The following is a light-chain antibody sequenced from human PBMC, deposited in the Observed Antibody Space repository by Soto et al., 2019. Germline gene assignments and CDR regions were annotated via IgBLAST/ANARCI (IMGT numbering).Light chain of an antibody. CDR3: SSYAGSNGVL. V-gene: IGLV2-8*01. CDR2: EVT. Sequence: QSALTQPPSASGSPGQSVTISCTGTSSDVGAYIYVSWYQQHPGKAPKLMIYEVTKRPSGVPDRFSGSKSGNTASLTVSGLQAEDEAYYYCSSYAGSNGVLFGGGTKLTVL. CDR1: SSDVGAYIY. J-gene: IGLJ2*01.